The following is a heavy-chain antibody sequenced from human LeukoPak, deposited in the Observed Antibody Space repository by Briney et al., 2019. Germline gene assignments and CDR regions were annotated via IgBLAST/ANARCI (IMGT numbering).Heavy chain of an antibody. Sequence: GGSLRLSCEASGFDFSGFGMHWVRQDPGKGLEWVAFIRHNGNQKWYADSVKGRFTISRDNAKNSLYLQMNSLRGEDTAVYYCARDGTPIYSSGWVYMDVWGKGTTVTISS. CDR2: IRHNGNQK. CDR3: ARDGTPIYSSGWVYMDV. D-gene: IGHD6-25*01. V-gene: IGHV3-30*02. CDR1: GFDFSGFG. J-gene: IGHJ6*04.